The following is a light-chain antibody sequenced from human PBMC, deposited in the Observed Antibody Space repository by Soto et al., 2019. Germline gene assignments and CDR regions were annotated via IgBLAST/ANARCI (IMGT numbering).Light chain of an antibody. J-gene: IGKJ2*01. V-gene: IGKV1-5*01. CDR1: QSVNNL. CDR3: QQYSSAYT. Sequence: DIQLTQSPSTLSAFVGDRVTITCRASQSVNNLLAWYQQKPGEAPKLLIYDASSLESGVPPRFSGSGSGTEFTLTISSLQPDDFAPYYCQQYSSAYTFGQGTKLEIK. CDR2: DAS.